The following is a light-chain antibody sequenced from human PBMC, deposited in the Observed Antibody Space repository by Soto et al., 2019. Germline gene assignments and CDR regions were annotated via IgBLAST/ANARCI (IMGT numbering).Light chain of an antibody. V-gene: IGKV1-5*01. CDR3: QHYNSYSEA. Sequence: IQMTQSPSTRSASVVDRVAVTCLASQSISSWLAWYQQKPGKAPKLLIYDASNLESGVPSRFSGSGSGTEFTLTISSLQPDDFATYYCQHYNSYSEAFGQGTKVDIK. CDR2: DAS. CDR1: QSISSW. J-gene: IGKJ1*01.